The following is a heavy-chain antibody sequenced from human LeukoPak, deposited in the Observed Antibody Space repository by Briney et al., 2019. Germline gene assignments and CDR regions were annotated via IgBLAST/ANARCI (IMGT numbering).Heavy chain of an antibody. D-gene: IGHD6-19*01. J-gene: IGHJ5*02. CDR2: VYYSGST. Sequence: PGGSLRLSCAASGFTFSSYWMSWVRQAPGKGLEWIGSVYYSGSTYYNPSLKSRVTMSVDTSKNQFSLKLSSVTAADTAVYYCARHVRKRGIAVAGTPGWFDPWGQGTLVTVSS. CDR3: ARHVRKRGIAVAGTPGWFDP. CDR1: GFTFSSYW. V-gene: IGHV4-39*01.